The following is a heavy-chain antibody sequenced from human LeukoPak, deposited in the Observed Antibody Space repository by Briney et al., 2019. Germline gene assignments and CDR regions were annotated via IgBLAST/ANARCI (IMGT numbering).Heavy chain of an antibody. CDR2: ISAYNDNT. CDR3: ARHGSIAARPLYYFDY. V-gene: IGHV1-18*01. Sequence: ASVKVSCKASGYTFTSYGISWVRQAPGQGLEWMGWISAYNDNTNYAQKLQGRVTMTTDTSTSTAYMELRSLRSDDTAVYYCARHGSIAARPLYYFDYWGQGTLVTVSS. J-gene: IGHJ4*02. D-gene: IGHD6-6*01. CDR1: GYTFTSYG.